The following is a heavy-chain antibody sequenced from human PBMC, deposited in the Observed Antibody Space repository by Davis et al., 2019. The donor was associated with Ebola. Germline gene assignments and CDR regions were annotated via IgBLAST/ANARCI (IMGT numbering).Heavy chain of an antibody. J-gene: IGHJ6*02. CDR2: IYYSGST. D-gene: IGHD2-15*01. Sequence: PSETLSLTCTVSGGSISSSSYYWSWIRQHPGKGLEWIGYIYYSGSTYYNPSLKSRVTISVDTSKNQFSLKLSSVTAADTAVYYCARDRVVAATPSDYYYYYGMDVWGQGTTVTVSS. CDR3: ARDRVVAATPSDYYYYYGMDV. V-gene: IGHV4-31*03. CDR1: GGSISSSSYY.